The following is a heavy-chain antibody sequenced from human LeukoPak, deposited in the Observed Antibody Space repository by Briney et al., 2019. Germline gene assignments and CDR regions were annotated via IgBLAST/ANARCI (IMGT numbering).Heavy chain of an antibody. CDR2: IYYSGST. V-gene: IGHV4-30-4*01. D-gene: IGHD5-12*01. Sequence: SETLSLTCTVSGGSISSYYWSWIRQPPGKGLEWIGYIYYSGSTYYNPSLKSRVTISVDTSKNQFSLKLSSVTAADTAVYYCARVQWLRLICWFDPWGQGTLVTVSS. J-gene: IGHJ5*02. CDR1: GGSISSYY. CDR3: ARVQWLRLICWFDP.